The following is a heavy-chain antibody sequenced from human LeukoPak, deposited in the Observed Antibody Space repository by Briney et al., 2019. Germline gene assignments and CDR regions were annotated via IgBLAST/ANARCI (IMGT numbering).Heavy chain of an antibody. V-gene: IGHV1-69*05. CDR1: GGAFSSYA. CDR2: IIPIFGTA. J-gene: IGHJ4*02. D-gene: IGHD3-3*01. Sequence: SVKVSCKASGGAFSSYAISWVRQAPGQGLEWMGGIIPIFGTANYAQKFQGRVTITTDESTSTAYTELSSLRSEDTAVYYCARAGSITIFGVAPFDYWGQGTLVTVSS. CDR3: ARAGSITIFGVAPFDY.